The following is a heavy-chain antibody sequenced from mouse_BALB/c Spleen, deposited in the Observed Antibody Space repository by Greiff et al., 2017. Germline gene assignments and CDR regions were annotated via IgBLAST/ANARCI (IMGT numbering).Heavy chain of an antibody. V-gene: IGHV1-63*02. CDR2: IYPGGGYT. Sequence: VQLQQSGAELVRPGTSVKISCKASGYTFTNYWLGWVKQRPGHGLEWIGDIYPGGGYTNYNEKFKGKATLTADTSSSTAYMQLSSLTSEDSAVYFCARPYLYGSSLAWFAYWGQGTLVTVSA. J-gene: IGHJ3*01. CDR1: GYTFTNYW. CDR3: ARPYLYGSSLAWFAY. D-gene: IGHD1-1*01.